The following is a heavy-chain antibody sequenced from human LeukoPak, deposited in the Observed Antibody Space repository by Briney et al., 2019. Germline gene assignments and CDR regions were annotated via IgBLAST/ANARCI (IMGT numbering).Heavy chain of an antibody. CDR1: GFTFSNYA. V-gene: IGHV3-64*01. CDR2: ISSNGGSA. CDR3: ALKSEQQLAFDY. D-gene: IGHD6-13*01. J-gene: IGHJ4*02. Sequence: PGGSLRLSCAASGFTFSNYAIHWVRQAPGKGLEYVSAISSNGGSAYYANSVKGRFTISRDNSKNTLYLQMGSLRAEDMAVYYCALKSEQQLAFDYWGQGTLVTVSS.